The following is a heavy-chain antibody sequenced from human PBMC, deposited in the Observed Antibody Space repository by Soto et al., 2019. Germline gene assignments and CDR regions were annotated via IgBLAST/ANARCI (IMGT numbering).Heavy chain of an antibody. CDR3: ATGLRSVYGPFDS. J-gene: IGHJ4*02. CDR2: ISGGGVST. D-gene: IGHD5-12*01. Sequence: EVQLLESGGGLVQPGGSLRLSCAASGFMFSSYAMTWVRQAPGKGLEWVSAISGGGVSTYYAASVRGRFAISRDNSKNQLYLQMNSLRAEDTAVYYCATGLRSVYGPFDSWGQGTLVTVSS. CDR1: GFMFSSYA. V-gene: IGHV3-23*01.